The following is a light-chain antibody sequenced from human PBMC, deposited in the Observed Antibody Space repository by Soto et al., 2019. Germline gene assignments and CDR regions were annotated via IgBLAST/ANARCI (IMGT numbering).Light chain of an antibody. CDR1: QSVSSTY. V-gene: IGKV3-20*01. Sequence: ENVLTQSPGTLSLSPGERATLSCRASQSVSSTYLAWYQQKPGQTPRLLIYGASSRATDIPDRFSGRGSGTDFTLTISRLEPEDFAMYYCHQYGSSPPVTFGQGTRLEIK. J-gene: IGKJ5*01. CDR2: GAS. CDR3: HQYGSSPPVT.